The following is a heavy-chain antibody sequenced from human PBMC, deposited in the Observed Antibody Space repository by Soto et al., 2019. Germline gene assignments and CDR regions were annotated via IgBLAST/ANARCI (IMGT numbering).Heavy chain of an antibody. Sequence: TSETLSLTCTVSGGSISSYYWSWIRQPPGKGLEWIGYIYYSGSTNYNPSLKSRVTISVDTSKNQFSLKLSSVTAADTAVYYCAREGLKYRPPDYGDFHGYFDYWGQGTLVTVSS. D-gene: IGHD4-17*01. CDR2: IYYSGST. CDR1: GGSISSYY. CDR3: AREGLKYRPPDYGDFHGYFDY. V-gene: IGHV4-59*01. J-gene: IGHJ4*02.